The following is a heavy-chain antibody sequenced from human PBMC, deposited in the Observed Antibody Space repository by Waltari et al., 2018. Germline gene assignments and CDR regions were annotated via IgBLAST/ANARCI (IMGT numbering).Heavy chain of an antibody. CDR3: ARAVAGAYYGMDV. J-gene: IGHJ6*02. Sequence: QVQLVQSGAEVKKPGASVKVSCKASGYTFTSYYMHWVLQAPGQGLEWMGIINPSGGSTSYAQKFQGRVTMTRDTSTSTVYMELSSLRSEDTAVYYCARAVAGAYYGMDVWGQGTTVTVSS. CDR2: INPSGGST. CDR1: GYTFTSYY. D-gene: IGHD6-19*01. V-gene: IGHV1-46*01.